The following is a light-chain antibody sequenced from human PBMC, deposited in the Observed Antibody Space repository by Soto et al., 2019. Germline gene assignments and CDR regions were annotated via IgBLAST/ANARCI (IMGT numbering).Light chain of an antibody. J-gene: IGLJ3*02. V-gene: IGLV2-14*01. CDR1: SSDVGKYSY. Sequence: QSALTQPASVSGSPGQSIAISCTGTSSDVGKYSYVSWFQQYPGNAPKLMIYEVSNRPSGVSNRFSGSKSGNTASLTISGLQGEDEADYYCSSFTTSSTLVFGGGTKLTVL. CDR2: EVS. CDR3: SSFTTSSTLV.